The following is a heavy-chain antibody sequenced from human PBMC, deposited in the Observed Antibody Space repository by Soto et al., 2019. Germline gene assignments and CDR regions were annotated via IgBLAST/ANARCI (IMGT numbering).Heavy chain of an antibody. CDR3: AGSSTAARRDYYYYMDV. J-gene: IGHJ6*03. V-gene: IGHV4-59*08. CDR1: GGSISTYY. CDR2: IYYSGST. Sequence: SETLSLTCTVSGGSISTYYWSWIRQPPGKGLEWIGYIYYSGSTRYDPSLMSRVAISVDTSKNQFSLKLSSVTAADTAVYFCAGSSTAARRDYYYYMDVWGEGTTVTVSS. D-gene: IGHD6-6*01.